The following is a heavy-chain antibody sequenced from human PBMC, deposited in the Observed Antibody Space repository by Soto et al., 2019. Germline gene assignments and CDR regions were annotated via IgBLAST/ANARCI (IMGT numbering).Heavy chain of an antibody. D-gene: IGHD3-10*01. CDR3: SRLEVRGVITTVFDY. V-gene: IGHV4-59*11. CDR2: INYSGKT. Sequence: SETLSLTCTVSGGSISTHYWSWIRQPPGKGLEWIGYINYSGKTDYNPSLESRVTFSVDTSKSQFTLKLTSVTAADTAVYYCSRLEVRGVITTVFDYWGQGALVTVSP. J-gene: IGHJ4*02. CDR1: GGSISTHY.